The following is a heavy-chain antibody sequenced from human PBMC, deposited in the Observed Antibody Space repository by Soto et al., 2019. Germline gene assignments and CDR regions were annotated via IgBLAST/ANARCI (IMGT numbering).Heavy chain of an antibody. CDR2: INGGGGST. Sequence: GGSLRLSCAASGFTFSNHVMNWFRQAPGKGLEWVSAINGGGGSTFYADSVKGRFTISRDNSKNTLYLQMHSLRADDTAVYYCANVPEYNFWSGYRYYFDYWGQGTLVTVSS. J-gene: IGHJ4*02. V-gene: IGHV3-23*01. D-gene: IGHD3-3*01. CDR3: ANVPEYNFWSGYRYYFDY. CDR1: GFTFSNHV.